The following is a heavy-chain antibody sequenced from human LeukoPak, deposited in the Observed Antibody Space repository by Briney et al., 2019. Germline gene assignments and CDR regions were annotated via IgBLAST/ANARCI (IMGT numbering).Heavy chain of an antibody. CDR1: GFTFDDYA. CDR3: ARIQRGCSGGTCLYYIDY. J-gene: IGHJ4*02. Sequence: GGSLRLSCAASGFTFDDYAMHWVRQAPGKGLEWVSGISWNSGSIGYADSVKGRFTISRDNAKNSLYLQMNRLRAEDTAVYYCARIQRGCSGGTCLYYIDYWGQGTLVTVSS. CDR2: ISWNSGSI. V-gene: IGHV3-9*01. D-gene: IGHD2-15*01.